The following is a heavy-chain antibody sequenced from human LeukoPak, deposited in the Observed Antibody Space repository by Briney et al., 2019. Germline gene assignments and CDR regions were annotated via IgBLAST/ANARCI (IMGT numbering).Heavy chain of an antibody. CDR1: GFTFSSYA. V-gene: IGHV3-30*01. Sequence: GGSLRLSCAASGFTFSSYAMHWVRPAPGKGLEGVAVSYDGSNKYYADSVKGRLPISRVNSKNTLYMQMNSQKAEDRAVYYFSRDPVTEHPYCAGDCYSMLEGWFDPWGQGTLVTASS. CDR3: SRDPVTEHPYCAGDCYSMLEGWFDP. CDR2: SYDGSNK. J-gene: IGHJ5*02. D-gene: IGHD2-21*02.